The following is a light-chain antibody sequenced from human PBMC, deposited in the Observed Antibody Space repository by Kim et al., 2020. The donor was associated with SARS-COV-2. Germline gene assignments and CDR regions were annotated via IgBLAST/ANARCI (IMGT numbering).Light chain of an antibody. CDR1: SSNIGAGYD. CDR3: QSYDSSLSGSV. CDR2: GNV. Sequence: QSVTISCTGSSSNIGAGYDVQWYQQLPGTAPKLLIYGNVNRPSGVPDRFSGSKSGTSVSLAITGLQAEDEADYYCQSYDSSLSGSVFGGGTQLTVL. V-gene: IGLV1-40*01. J-gene: IGLJ3*02.